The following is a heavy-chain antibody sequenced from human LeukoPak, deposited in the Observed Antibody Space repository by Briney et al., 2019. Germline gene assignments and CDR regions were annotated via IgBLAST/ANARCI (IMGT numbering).Heavy chain of an antibody. Sequence: GGSLRLSCAVSGFTFSSYVMSWVRQAPGKGLEWVPAISGSGGSTYYADSVKGRFTISRDNSKNTLYLQMNSLRAEDTAVYYCARPRHDNGDYVGCWGQGTLVTVSS. J-gene: IGHJ4*02. D-gene: IGHD4-17*01. CDR2: ISGSGGST. V-gene: IGHV3-23*01. CDR3: ARPRHDNGDYVGC. CDR1: GFTFSSYV.